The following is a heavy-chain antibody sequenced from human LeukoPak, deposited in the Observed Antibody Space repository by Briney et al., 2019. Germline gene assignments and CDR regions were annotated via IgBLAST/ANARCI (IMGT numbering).Heavy chain of an antibody. CDR2: ISDEGSNK. Sequence: GGSLRLSCVASGFTFSSYGMHWVRQAPGKGLEWVAVISDEGSNKYYTDSVKGRFTISRDNSKNTLYLQINSLRTEDTAVYNCAKAGSSSGYYSRFDYWGQGTLVTVSS. CDR3: AKAGSSSGYYSRFDY. D-gene: IGHD3-22*01. J-gene: IGHJ4*02. CDR1: GFTFSSYG. V-gene: IGHV3-30*18.